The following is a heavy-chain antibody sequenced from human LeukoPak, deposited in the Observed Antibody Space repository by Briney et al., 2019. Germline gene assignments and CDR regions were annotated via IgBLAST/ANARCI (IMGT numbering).Heavy chain of an antibody. CDR1: GGSFNTYY. V-gene: IGHV4-59*08. Sequence: SETLSLTCTVSGGSFNTYYWNWVRQPPGKGLEWIGYIFSSGSTKYNPSLKSRVTTSVDTSKNQFSLKLNSVTAADTAVYYCARGSTHYYDSSGIWGQGTLVTVSS. J-gene: IGHJ4*02. D-gene: IGHD3-22*01. CDR2: IFSSGST. CDR3: ARGSTHYYDSSGI.